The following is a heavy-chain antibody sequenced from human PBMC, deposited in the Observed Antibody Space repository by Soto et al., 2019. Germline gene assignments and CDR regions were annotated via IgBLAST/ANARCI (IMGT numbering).Heavy chain of an antibody. D-gene: IGHD2-2*01. CDR2: VIPILKLA. Sequence: QVQLVQSGAEVKKPGSSVKVSCQTSGGSFVIYPISWVRQAPGQGLEWVGRVIPILKLANYTQKLHGRLTLTADKSTTTAYMELSSLTSEDTAVYYCARESTSGLDYWGQGTLVTVSS. CDR1: GGSFVIYP. CDR3: ARESTSGLDY. J-gene: IGHJ4*02. V-gene: IGHV1-69*04.